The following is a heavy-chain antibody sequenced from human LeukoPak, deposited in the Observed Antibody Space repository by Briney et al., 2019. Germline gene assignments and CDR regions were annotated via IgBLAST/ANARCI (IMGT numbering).Heavy chain of an antibody. CDR3: ARDTGIAVAGHYFDY. Sequence: SQTLSLTYTVSGGSISSDDYYWSWIRQHPGKGLEWIGYLYYSASTYYNPSLKSRVITSLDTSKNQFSLKLSSVTAADTAVYYCARDTGIAVAGHYFDYWGQGTLVTVSS. J-gene: IGHJ4*02. V-gene: IGHV4-31*03. CDR1: GGSISSDDYY. CDR2: LYYSAST. D-gene: IGHD6-19*01.